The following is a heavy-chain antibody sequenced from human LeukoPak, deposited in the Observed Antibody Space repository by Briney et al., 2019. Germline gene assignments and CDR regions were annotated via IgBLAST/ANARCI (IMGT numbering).Heavy chain of an antibody. Sequence: SETLSLTCAVYGGSFSGYYWSWIRQPPGKGLEWIGEINHSGSTNYNPSLKSRVTISVDTSKNQFSLKLSSVTAADTAVYYCASGVAVAGTMIWGQGTLVTVSS. D-gene: IGHD6-19*01. CDR2: INHSGST. CDR3: ASGVAVAGTMI. V-gene: IGHV4-34*01. J-gene: IGHJ4*02. CDR1: GGSFSGYY.